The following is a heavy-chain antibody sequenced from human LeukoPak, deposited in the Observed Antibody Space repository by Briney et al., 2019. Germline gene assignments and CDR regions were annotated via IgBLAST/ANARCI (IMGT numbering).Heavy chain of an antibody. V-gene: IGHV1-69*05. D-gene: IGHD2-15*01. CDR2: IIPIFGTA. CDR3: ARGRGYCSGGSCYSVFDC. CDR1: GGTFSSYA. J-gene: IGHJ4*02. Sequence: PSVKVSCKASGGTFSSYAISWVRQAPGQGLEWMGRIIPIFGTANYAQKFQGRVTITTDESTSTAYMELSSLRSEDTAVYYCARGRGYCSGGSCYSVFDCWGKGTVVTVSS.